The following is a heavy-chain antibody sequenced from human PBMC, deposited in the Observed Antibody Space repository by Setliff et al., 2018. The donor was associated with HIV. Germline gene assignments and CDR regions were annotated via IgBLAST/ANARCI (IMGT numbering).Heavy chain of an antibody. J-gene: IGHJ4*02. D-gene: IGHD6-19*01. CDR1: RDSISSRSDY. Sequence: SETLSLTCTVSRDSISSRSDYWVWIRQSSGKGLEWIGTIYSNGRTYYNPSLKSRLTMSLDTSKSQFSLKLRSVTASDTAVYNCARRIAVAKYYFDFWGQGTLVTVSS. V-gene: IGHV4-39*01. CDR2: IYSNGRT. CDR3: ARRIAVAKYYFDF.